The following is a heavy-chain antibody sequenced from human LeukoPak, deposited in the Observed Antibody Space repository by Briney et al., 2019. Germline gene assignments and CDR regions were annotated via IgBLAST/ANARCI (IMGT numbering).Heavy chain of an antibody. CDR2: IYYSGST. CDR3: AIHDRSSWLGAFDI. J-gene: IGHJ3*02. Sequence: SETLSLTCTVSGVSISSYYWSWIRQPPGKGLEWIGYIYYSGSTNYNPSLKSRVTISVDTSKNQFSLKLSSVTAADTAVYYCAIHDRSSWLGAFDIWGQGTMATVSS. D-gene: IGHD6-13*01. V-gene: IGHV4-59*08. CDR1: GVSISSYY.